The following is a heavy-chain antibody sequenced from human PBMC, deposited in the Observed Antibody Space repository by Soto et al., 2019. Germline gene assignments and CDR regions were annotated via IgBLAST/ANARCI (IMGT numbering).Heavy chain of an antibody. D-gene: IGHD2-2*01. V-gene: IGHV3-21*01. CDR2: ISSSSTYI. J-gene: IGHJ6*02. Sequence: GGSLRLSCAASGFTFSSFTMNWVRQAPGKGLEWVSSISSSSTYIYYADSVKGRFTISRDNAKNSLYLQVNSLRAEDTAVYYCARIFKWVIPVAIVPERPESPNYYNYYGMDVWGQGTTVTVSS. CDR1: GFTFSSFT. CDR3: ARIFKWVIPVAIVPERPESPNYYNYYGMDV.